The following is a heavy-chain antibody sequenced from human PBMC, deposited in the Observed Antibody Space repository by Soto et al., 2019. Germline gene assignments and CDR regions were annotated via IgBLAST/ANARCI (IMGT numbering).Heavy chain of an antibody. J-gene: IGHJ4*02. CDR3: VRDSGIEAATVFDY. V-gene: IGHV1-18*01. CDR1: GYTFTSYG. CDR2: ISAYNGKT. Sequence: QVPLMQSGAEVKKPGASVKVSCKTSGYTFTSYGISWVRKAPGQGLEWMGWISAYNGKTYYAQKVQGRATMTTDTSTTTAHMELRSLRSDDTAVYFCVRDSGIEAATVFDYWGRGTLVTVSS. D-gene: IGHD3-10*01.